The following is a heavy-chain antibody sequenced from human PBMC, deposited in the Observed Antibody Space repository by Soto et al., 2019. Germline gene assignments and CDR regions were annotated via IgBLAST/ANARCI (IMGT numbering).Heavy chain of an antibody. CDR3: AKHNGHYGSGSWDY. Sequence: QLQLQESGPGLVKPSETLSLTCTVSGGSISSSSYYWGWIRQPPGKGLEWIGSIFYSGRTYYNPPLKSRVTISVDTSKNQLSLKLSSVTAADTAVYYCAKHNGHYGSGSWDYWGQGTLVTVSS. CDR2: IFYSGRT. CDR1: GGSISSSSYY. D-gene: IGHD3-10*01. V-gene: IGHV4-39*01. J-gene: IGHJ4*02.